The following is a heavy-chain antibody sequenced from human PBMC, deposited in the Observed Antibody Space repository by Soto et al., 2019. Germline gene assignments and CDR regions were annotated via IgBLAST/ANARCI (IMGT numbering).Heavy chain of an antibody. Sequence: GGSLRLSCAASGFTFSSFSMNWVRQAPGKGLEWVSSISSSSSYIYYADSVKGRFTISRDNAKNSLYLQMNSLRAEDTAVYYCARDRDGVGVGLFWGQGTMVT. V-gene: IGHV3-21*01. CDR3: ARDRDGVGVGLF. CDR2: ISSSSSYI. J-gene: IGHJ3*01. D-gene: IGHD1-26*01. CDR1: GFTFSSFS.